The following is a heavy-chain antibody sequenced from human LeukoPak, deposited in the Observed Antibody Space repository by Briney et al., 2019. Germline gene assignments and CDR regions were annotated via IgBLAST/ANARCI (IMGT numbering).Heavy chain of an antibody. CDR3: VAGTTY. V-gene: IGHV3-7*05. Sequence: GGSLRLSCAASGFTFSNFWMTWVRQAPGKGLEWVAIIKQDGSQKYYVDSVKGRFTVSRDNARNSLYLQMNSLRAEDTAVYWAVAGTTYWGQGTLVTVSS. CDR1: GFTFSNFW. CDR2: IKQDGSQK. J-gene: IGHJ4*02. D-gene: IGHD6-19*01.